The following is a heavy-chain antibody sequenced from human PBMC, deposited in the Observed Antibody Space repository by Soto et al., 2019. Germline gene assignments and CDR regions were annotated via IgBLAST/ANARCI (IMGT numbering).Heavy chain of an antibody. CDR3: ARDFGYGDYVDC. CDR1: GFTFSSHS. Sequence: PGGSLRLSCAASGFTFSSHSMNWVRQAPGKGLEWVSYISSGSITIYYADSVKGRFTISRDNAKNSLYLQLNSLRDEDTAVYYCARDFGYGDYVDCWGQGTLVTVSS. CDR2: ISSGSITI. V-gene: IGHV3-48*02. J-gene: IGHJ4*02. D-gene: IGHD4-17*01.